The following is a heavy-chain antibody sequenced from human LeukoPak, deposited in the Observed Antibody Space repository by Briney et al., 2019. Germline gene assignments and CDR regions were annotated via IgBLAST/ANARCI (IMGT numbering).Heavy chain of an antibody. CDR1: GFTFSDYY. CDR2: ISSSSSYI. CDR3: ARDLLTMVRGVIGY. D-gene: IGHD3-10*01. V-gene: IGHV3-11*06. J-gene: IGHJ4*02. Sequence: GGSLRLSCAASGFTFSDYYMSWIRQAPGKGLEWVSHISSSSSYIYYADSVKGRFTISRDNAKNSLYLQMNSLRAEDTAVYYCARDLLTMVRGVIGYWGQGTLVTVSS.